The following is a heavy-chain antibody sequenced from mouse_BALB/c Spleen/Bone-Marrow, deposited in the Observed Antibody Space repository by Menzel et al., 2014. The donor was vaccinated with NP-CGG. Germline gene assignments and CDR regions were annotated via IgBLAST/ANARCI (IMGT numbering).Heavy chain of an antibody. Sequence: EVKLQESGPELVKPGASVKISCKTSGYTFTEYTMHWVRRSHGKSLEWIGGINPNNGGTSYNQKFKGKATLTVDKSSSTAYMELRSLTSEDSAVFYCARSNYFYAMDYWGQGTSVTVSS. J-gene: IGHJ4*01. CDR3: ARSNYFYAMDY. CDR2: INPNNGGT. CDR1: GYTFTEYT. D-gene: IGHD2-5*01. V-gene: IGHV1-22*01.